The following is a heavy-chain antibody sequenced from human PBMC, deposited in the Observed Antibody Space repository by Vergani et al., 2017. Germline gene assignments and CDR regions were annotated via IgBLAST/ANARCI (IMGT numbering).Heavy chain of an antibody. CDR1: GFSFSDYY. CDR3: ARDHRDYNNYPGTFDI. Sequence: QVQLVESGGGLVKPGGSLRLSCAASGFSFSDYYMTWIRQGPGKGLEWVSYISNSGNTIEYADSVKGRFSISRENAKSSLFLQMDSLRAEDTAVYYCARDHRDYNNYPGTFDIWGQGSMVTVSS. D-gene: IGHD5-24*01. V-gene: IGHV3-11*01. CDR2: ISNSGNTI. J-gene: IGHJ3*02.